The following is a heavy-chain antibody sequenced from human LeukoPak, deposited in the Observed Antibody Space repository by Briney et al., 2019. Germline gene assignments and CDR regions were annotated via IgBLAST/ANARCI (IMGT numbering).Heavy chain of an antibody. CDR2: INPSSGST. V-gene: IGHV1-46*01. CDR3: ATCSSTSCYKDAFDI. Sequence: ASVKVSCKASGYTFTSYYMHWVRQAPGQGLEWMGIINPSSGSTSYAQKFQGRVTMTRDTSTSTVYMELSSLRSEDTAVYYCATCSSTSCYKDAFDIWGQGTMVTVSS. D-gene: IGHD2-2*02. CDR1: GYTFTSYY. J-gene: IGHJ3*02.